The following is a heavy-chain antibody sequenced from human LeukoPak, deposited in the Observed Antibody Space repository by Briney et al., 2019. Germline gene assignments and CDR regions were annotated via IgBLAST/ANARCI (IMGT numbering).Heavy chain of an antibody. V-gene: IGHV3-9*01. J-gene: IGHJ3*02. CDR2: ISWNSGSI. CDR3: AKDLKHGSGSYFYAFDI. CDR1: GFTFDDYA. D-gene: IGHD3-10*01. Sequence: PGGSLRLSCAASGFTFDDYAMHWVRQAPGKGLEWVSGISWNSGSIGYAVSVKGRFTISRDNAKNSLYLQMNSLRAEDTALYYCAKDLKHGSGSYFYAFDIWGQGTMVTVSS.